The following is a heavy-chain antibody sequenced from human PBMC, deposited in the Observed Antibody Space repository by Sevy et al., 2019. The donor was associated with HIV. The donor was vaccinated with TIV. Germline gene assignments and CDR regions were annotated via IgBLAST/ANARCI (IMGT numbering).Heavy chain of an antibody. CDR1: GFTFSSYA. V-gene: IGHV3-30-3*01. D-gene: IGHD6-19*01. J-gene: IGHJ4*02. CDR3: ARDPRIAVAGWFDY. CDR2: ISYDGSNK. Sequence: GGSLRLSCAASGFTFSSYAMHWVRQAPGKGLEWVAVISYDGSNKYYADSVKGRFTISRDNSKNTLYLQMNSLRAEDTAGYYCARDPRIAVAGWFDYWGQGTLVTVSS.